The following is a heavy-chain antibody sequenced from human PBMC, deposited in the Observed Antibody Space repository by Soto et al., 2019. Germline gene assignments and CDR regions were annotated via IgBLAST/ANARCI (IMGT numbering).Heavy chain of an antibody. Sequence: QVQLQESGPGLVKPSQTLSLTCTVSGDSISSGGYYWSWIRQHPGKGLEWMGYIYYTGSTYYNPLLKSRVSISVDTSKNQFSLKLTSVTAADTAVYYCARDQEVNYSNYGGTDNYYGMDVWGQGTTVNVS. CDR1: GDSISSGGYY. CDR3: ARDQEVNYSNYGGTDNYYGMDV. V-gene: IGHV4-31*03. D-gene: IGHD4-4*01. CDR2: IYYTGST. J-gene: IGHJ6*02.